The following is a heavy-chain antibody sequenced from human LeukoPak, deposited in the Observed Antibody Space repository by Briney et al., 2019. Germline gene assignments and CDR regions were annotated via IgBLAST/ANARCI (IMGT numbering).Heavy chain of an antibody. V-gene: IGHV4-59*01. D-gene: IGHD6-13*01. CDR1: GGSISSYY. J-gene: IGHJ5*02. CDR3: ERDEQGWFDP. Sequence: SETLSLTCTVSGGSISSYYWSWIRQPPGKGLEWIGYIYYSGSTNYNPSLKSRVTISVDTSKNQFSLKLSSVTAADTAVYYCERDEQGWFDPWGQGTLVTVSS. CDR2: IYYSGST.